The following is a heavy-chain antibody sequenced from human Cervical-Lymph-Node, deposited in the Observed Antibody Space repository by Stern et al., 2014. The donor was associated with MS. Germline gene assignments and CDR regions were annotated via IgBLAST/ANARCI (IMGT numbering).Heavy chain of an antibody. CDR3: ARGLDKMGYYFDF. D-gene: IGHD5-24*01. CDR1: GGSIGSYY. V-gene: IGHV4-59*01. J-gene: IGHJ4*02. CDR2: IYFPGHT. Sequence: VQLVESGPGLVKPSETLSLTCIVSGGSIGSYYWTWIRQPPGKGLEWLGYIYFPGHTNYNPSLESRITMSVDTSKNKFSLHLTSVTAADTAFYYCARGLDKMGYYFDFWGQGALVTVSS.